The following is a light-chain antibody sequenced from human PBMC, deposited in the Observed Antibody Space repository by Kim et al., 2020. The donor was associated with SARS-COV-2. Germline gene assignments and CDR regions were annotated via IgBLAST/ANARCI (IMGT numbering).Light chain of an antibody. CDR3: AAWDDSLSGYV. J-gene: IGLJ1*01. CDR1: SANIGINY. V-gene: IGLV1-47*01. CDR2: RNN. Sequence: GERVTISVSGSSANIGINYVYWYQQLPGTAPKLLILRNNQRPSGVPDRLSGSRSGTSASLAISGLRSEDEADYYCAAWDDSLSGYVFGTGTKVTVL.